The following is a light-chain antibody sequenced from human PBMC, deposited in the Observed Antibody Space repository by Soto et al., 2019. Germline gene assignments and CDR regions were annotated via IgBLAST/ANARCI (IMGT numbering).Light chain of an antibody. J-gene: IGKJ5*01. V-gene: IGKV1-9*01. CDR2: AAS. CDR3: EQLNSYPQV. CDR1: QGISSY. Sequence: IQLTQSPSSLSASVGDGVTITCRASQGISSYLAWYQQKPGKAPKLLIYAASTLQSGVPSRFSGSGSGTDFTLTISSLQPGDVASREREQLNSYPQVVGQGTRLEIK.